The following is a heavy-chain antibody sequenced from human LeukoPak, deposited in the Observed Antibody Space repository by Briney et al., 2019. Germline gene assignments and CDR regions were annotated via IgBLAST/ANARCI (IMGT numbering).Heavy chain of an antibody. Sequence: SVKVSCRASGGTFSSYAISWVRQAPGQGLEWMGGIIPIFGTANYAQKFQGRVTITADESTSTAYMELSSLRSEDTAVYYCARAYSSSSPFDYWGQGTLVTVSS. V-gene: IGHV1-69*13. J-gene: IGHJ4*02. CDR2: IIPIFGTA. CDR3: ARAYSSSSPFDY. CDR1: GGTFSSYA. D-gene: IGHD6-6*01.